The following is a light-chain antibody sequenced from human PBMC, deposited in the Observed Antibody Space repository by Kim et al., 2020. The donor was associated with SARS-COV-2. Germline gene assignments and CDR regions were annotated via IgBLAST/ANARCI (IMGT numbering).Light chain of an antibody. V-gene: IGKV1-39*01. CDR2: AAS. J-gene: IGKJ1*01. CDR1: QSISSY. Sequence: DIQMTQSPSSLSASVGDRVTITCRASQSISSYLNWYQQKPGKAPKLLIYAASSLQSGVPPRFSGSGSGTDFTLTISSLQPEDFAIYYCQQSYSAPWTFGQGTKVDIK. CDR3: QQSYSAPWT.